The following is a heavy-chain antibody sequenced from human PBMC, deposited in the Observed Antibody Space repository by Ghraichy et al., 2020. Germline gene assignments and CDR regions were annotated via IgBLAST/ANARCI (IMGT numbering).Heavy chain of an antibody. J-gene: IGHJ4*02. CDR1: GFTFSSYW. D-gene: IGHD6-13*01. CDR3: ARVGKDSAGEFDY. V-gene: IGHV3-74*01. Sequence: GGSLRLSCEASGFTFSSYWMHWVRQAPGKGLVWVSRINSDGSSTSYADYLKGRFTISRNNAKNTLYLQMNSLRAEDTAVYYCARVGKDSAGEFDYWGQGTLVTVSS. CDR2: INSDGSST.